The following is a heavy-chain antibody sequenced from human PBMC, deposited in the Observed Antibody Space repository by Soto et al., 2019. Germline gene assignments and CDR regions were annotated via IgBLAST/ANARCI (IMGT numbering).Heavy chain of an antibody. J-gene: IGHJ3*01. V-gene: IGHV3-21*02. CDR3: ARGLEYCSSTSCYSDGFDF. CDR2: ISISSSYI. D-gene: IGHD2-2*01. Sequence: EEQLVESGGGLVKPGGSLRLSCAASGFTISGYSMNWVRQAPGKGLEWVSSISISSSYILYADSVKGRFTISRDNAKNSLYLQMNSLRADDTAVYYCARGLEYCSSTSCYSDGFDFWGQGTMPIVSS. CDR1: GFTISGYS.